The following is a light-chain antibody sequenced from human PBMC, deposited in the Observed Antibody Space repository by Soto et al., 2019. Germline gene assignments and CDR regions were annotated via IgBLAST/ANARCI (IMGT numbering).Light chain of an antibody. V-gene: IGKV1-27*01. CDR3: QKWYIGPFL. CDR2: VAS. J-gene: IGKJ4*01. Sequence: DIQMTQSPSSLSAFVGDTITITCRTSQGISNFLAWYQQKPGEVPKLLIYVASTLQSGVPSRFSGSRSGTDFSLPISSMQPEDVATYYCQKWYIGPFLFGGGTKVDIK. CDR1: QGISNF.